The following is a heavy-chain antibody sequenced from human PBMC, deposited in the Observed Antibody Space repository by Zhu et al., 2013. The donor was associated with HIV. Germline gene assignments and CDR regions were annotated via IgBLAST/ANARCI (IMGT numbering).Heavy chain of an antibody. D-gene: IGHD2-2*01. CDR1: GGTFSSYA. Sequence: QVQLVQSGAEVKKPGSSVKVSCKASGGTFSSYAISWVRQAPGQGLEWMGGIIPIFGTANYAQKFQGRVTITADKSTSTAYMELSSLRSEDTAVYYCARDPPPRYCSSTSCQNWFDPWGQGTLVTVSS. V-gene: IGHV1-69*06. J-gene: IGHJ5*02. CDR2: IIPIFGTA. CDR3: ARDPPPRYCSSTSCQNWFDP.